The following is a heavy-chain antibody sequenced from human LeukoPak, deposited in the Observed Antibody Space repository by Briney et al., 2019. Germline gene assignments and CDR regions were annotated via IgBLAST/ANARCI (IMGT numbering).Heavy chain of an antibody. CDR1: GGTFSSYA. J-gene: IGHJ4*02. V-gene: IGHV1-69*05. Sequence: SVKVSCKASGGTFSSYAISWVRQAPGQGLEWMGGIIPIFGTASYAQKFQGRVTMTRDTSTSTVYMELSSLRSEDTAVYYCARVRIAAAGNYFDYWGQGTLVTVSS. CDR3: ARVRIAAAGNYFDY. CDR2: IIPIFGTA. D-gene: IGHD6-13*01.